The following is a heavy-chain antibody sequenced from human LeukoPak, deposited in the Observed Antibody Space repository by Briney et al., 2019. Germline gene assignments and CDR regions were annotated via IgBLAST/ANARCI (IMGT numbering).Heavy chain of an antibody. CDR3: AKDVVAVAGHSFDY. J-gene: IGHJ4*02. CDR2: ISYDGSNK. D-gene: IGHD6-13*01. CDR1: GFTFSSYG. Sequence: GGSLRLSCAASGFTFSSYGMHWVRQAPGKGLEWVAVISYDGSNKYYADSVKGRFTISRDNSKNTLYLQMDSLRAEDTAVYYCAKDVVAVAGHSFDYWGQGTLVTVSS. V-gene: IGHV3-30*18.